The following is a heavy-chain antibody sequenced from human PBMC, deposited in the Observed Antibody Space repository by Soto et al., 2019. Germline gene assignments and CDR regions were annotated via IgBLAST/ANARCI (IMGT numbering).Heavy chain of an antibody. J-gene: IGHJ6*02. Sequence: ASVKVSCKPSGYTLNTYYLHWVRQAPGQGLEWMGIIHPSGGGSTYAQKLQGRVTMTTDTSTSTAYMDLRSLRSDDTAVYYCTRPTPLDILTGYSPIRYYYYGMDVWGQGTTVTVSS. CDR3: TRPTPLDILTGYSPIRYYYYGMDV. D-gene: IGHD3-9*01. CDR2: IHPSGGGS. V-gene: IGHV1-46*02. CDR1: GYTLNTYY.